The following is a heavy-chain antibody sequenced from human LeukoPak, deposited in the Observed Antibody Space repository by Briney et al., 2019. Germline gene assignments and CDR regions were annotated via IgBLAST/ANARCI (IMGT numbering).Heavy chain of an antibody. D-gene: IGHD3-10*01. CDR2: ISFDGRNK. CDR3: ARDASVRGASDY. V-gene: IGHV3-30*03. CDR1: GFTFSSCG. Sequence: PGRSLRLSCAASGFTFSSCGMHWVRQAPGKGLEWVAVISFDGRNKYYADSVKGRFTISRDNSKNTLYLQMNTLRGEDTAVYYCARDASVRGASDYWGQGTLVTVSS. J-gene: IGHJ4*02.